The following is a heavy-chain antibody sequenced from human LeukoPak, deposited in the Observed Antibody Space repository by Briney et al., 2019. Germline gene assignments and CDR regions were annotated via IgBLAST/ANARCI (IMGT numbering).Heavy chain of an antibody. D-gene: IGHD6-13*01. V-gene: IGHV3-7*01. CDR1: GFTFSSYW. CDR2: IKQDGSEK. J-gene: IGHJ6*03. CDR3: ARQTGIAAAGTWGYHMDV. Sequence: GGSLRLSCAASGFTFSSYWMSWVRQAPGKGLEWVANIKQDGSEKYYVDSVKGRFTISRDNAKNSLYLQMNSLRAEDTAVYYCARQTGIAAAGTWGYHMDVWGKGTTVTVSS.